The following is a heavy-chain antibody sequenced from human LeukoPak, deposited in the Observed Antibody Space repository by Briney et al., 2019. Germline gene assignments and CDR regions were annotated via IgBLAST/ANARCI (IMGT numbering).Heavy chain of an antibody. D-gene: IGHD3-16*02. CDR1: GGSFSGYY. J-gene: IGHJ4*02. V-gene: IGHV4-34*01. CDR2: INHSGST. Sequence: SETLSLTCAVYGGSFSGYYWSWIRQPPGKGLEWIGEINHSGSTNYNPSLKSRVTISVDTSKNQFSLKLSSVTAADTAVYYCARVIRRGYYDYVWGGYHAYYFDYWGQGTLVTVSS. CDR3: ARVIRRGYYDYVWGGYHAYYFDY.